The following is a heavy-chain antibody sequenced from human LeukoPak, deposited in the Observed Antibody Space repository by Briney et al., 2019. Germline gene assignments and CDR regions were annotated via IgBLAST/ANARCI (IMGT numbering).Heavy chain of an antibody. CDR3: ARGGGLDV. D-gene: IGHD3-16*01. CDR1: GFTFSSYW. J-gene: IGHJ6*02. V-gene: IGHV3-7*03. CDR2: INQDGTEK. Sequence: GGSLRLSCAASGFTFSSYWMSWVRQAPGEGLEWVAKINQDGTEKAYVDSVRGRFTISRDNAKNSLFLQMDSLRAEDTAVYFCARGGGLDVWGQGATVTVSS.